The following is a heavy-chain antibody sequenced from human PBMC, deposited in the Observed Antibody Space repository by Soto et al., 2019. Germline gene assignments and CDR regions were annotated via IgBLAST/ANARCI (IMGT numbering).Heavy chain of an antibody. J-gene: IGHJ4*02. CDR2: IYYSGST. V-gene: IGHV4-61*01. CDR3: AREGFVAAADFFDS. Sequence: QVQLRESGPGLVRPSETLSLTCTVSGGSVSNNNYYWSWIRQPPGKGLEWIGYIYYSGSTNSNPSLKRRVTLSIDTSKNQCSLRLRSVSAADTAVYYCAREGFVAAADFFDSWGQGVLVTVSS. D-gene: IGHD6-13*01. CDR1: GGSVSNNNYY.